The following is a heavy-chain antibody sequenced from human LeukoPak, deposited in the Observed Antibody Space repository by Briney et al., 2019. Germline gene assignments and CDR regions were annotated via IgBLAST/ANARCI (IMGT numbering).Heavy chain of an antibody. CDR2: ISYDGSNK. CDR3: ARDGYDSSGYRDYYFDY. J-gene: IGHJ4*02. CDR1: GFTFSSYA. D-gene: IGHD3-22*01. V-gene: IGHV3-30*04. Sequence: GGSLRLSCAASGFTFSSYAMHWVRQAPGKGLEWVAVISYDGSNKYYADSVKGRFTISRDNSKNTLYLQMNSLRAEDTAVYYCARDGYDSSGYRDYYFDYWGQGTLVTVSS.